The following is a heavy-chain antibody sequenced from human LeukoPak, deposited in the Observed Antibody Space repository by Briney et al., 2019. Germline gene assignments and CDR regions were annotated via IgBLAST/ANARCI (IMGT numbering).Heavy chain of an antibody. J-gene: IGHJ4*02. CDR3: ARRGGFRGSSISCYKH. CDR1: GGSISSSTSY. CDR2: IYYTGST. V-gene: IGHV4-39*01. Sequence: SETLSLTCTISGGSISSSTSYWGWIRQPPGKGLEWIGIIYYTGSTYYNPSLKSRVTISVDTSKNQFSLKLSSVTAADTAVYYCARRGGFRGSSISCYKHWGQGTLVTVSS. D-gene: IGHD2-2*01.